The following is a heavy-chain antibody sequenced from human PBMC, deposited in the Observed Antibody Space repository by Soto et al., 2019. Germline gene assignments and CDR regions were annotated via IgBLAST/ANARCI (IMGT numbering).Heavy chain of an antibody. D-gene: IGHD3-3*01. CDR3: ATRITVFGLLIPPFEP. CDR2: INHTGGT. V-gene: IGHV4-34*01. J-gene: IGHJ5*02. Sequence: PSETLSLTCAVYGGSVNGYYWNWIRQPPGKGLEWIGEINHTGGTHYNPYLKSRVTMSVDTSKNQFSMRLSSVPAADTAIYYCATRITVFGLLIPPFEPWGQGTLVTVSS. CDR1: GGSVNGYY.